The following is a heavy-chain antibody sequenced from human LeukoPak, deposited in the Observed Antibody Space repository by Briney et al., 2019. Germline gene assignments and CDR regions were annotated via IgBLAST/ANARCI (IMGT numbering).Heavy chain of an antibody. J-gene: IGHJ5*02. D-gene: IGHD6-13*01. V-gene: IGHV4-59*11. CDR2: IYYSGST. Sequence: SETLSLTCTVSGGSISSHYWSWIRQPPGKGLEWIGYIYYSGSTNYNPSLKSRVTISVDTSKNQFSLKLSSVTAADTAVYYCARSYSSSWYSWFDPWGQGTLVTVSS. CDR3: ARSYSSSWYSWFDP. CDR1: GGSISSHY.